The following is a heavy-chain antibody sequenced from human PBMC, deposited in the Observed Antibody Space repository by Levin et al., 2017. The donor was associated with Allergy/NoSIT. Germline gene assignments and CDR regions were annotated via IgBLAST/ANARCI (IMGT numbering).Heavy chain of an antibody. CDR1: GFTFSSYS. CDR2: ISSSSSTI. J-gene: IGHJ6*03. V-gene: IGHV3-48*01. CDR3: ARGGVATIRGLYYYYYMDV. Sequence: RPGGSLRLSCAASGFTFSSYSMNWVRQAPGKGLEWVSYISSSSSTIYYADSVKGRFTISRDNAKNSLYLQMNSLRAEDTAVYYCARGGVATIRGLYYYYYMDVWGKGTTVTVSS. D-gene: IGHD5-12*01.